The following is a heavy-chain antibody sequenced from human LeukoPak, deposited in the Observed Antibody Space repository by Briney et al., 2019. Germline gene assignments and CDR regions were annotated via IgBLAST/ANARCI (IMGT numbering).Heavy chain of an antibody. Sequence: GGSLRLSCAASGFTFSSYEMNWVRQAPGKGLEWVSYISSSGSTIYYADSVKGRFTISRDNAKNTLYLQMNSLRAEDTAVYYCARGSYAFDIWGQGIMVTVSS. V-gene: IGHV3-48*03. CDR1: GFTFSSYE. CDR3: ARGSYAFDI. J-gene: IGHJ3*02. CDR2: ISSSGSTI.